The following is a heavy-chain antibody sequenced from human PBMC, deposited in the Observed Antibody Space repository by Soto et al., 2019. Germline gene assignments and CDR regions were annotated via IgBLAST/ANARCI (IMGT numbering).Heavy chain of an antibody. Sequence: QVQLVQAGAEVKKPGASVKVSCKASGYTFTSYAMHWVRQAPGQRLEWMGWINAGNGNTKYSQKFQGRVTITRDTSASTAYMELSSLRSEDTAVYYWARGRLRLYSIDAFAIWGQGTMVTVSS. CDR2: INAGNGNT. D-gene: IGHD4-17*01. V-gene: IGHV1-3*01. J-gene: IGHJ3*02. CDR1: GYTFTSYA. CDR3: ARGRLRLYSIDAFAI.